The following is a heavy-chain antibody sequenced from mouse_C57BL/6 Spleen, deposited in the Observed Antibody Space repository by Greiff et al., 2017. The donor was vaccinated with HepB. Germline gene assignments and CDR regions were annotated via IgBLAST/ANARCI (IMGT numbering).Heavy chain of an antibody. CDR2: ISSGSSTI. D-gene: IGHD1-1*01. CDR1: GFTFSDYG. J-gene: IGHJ4*01. CDR3: ARLHYGSSPYAMDY. V-gene: IGHV5-17*01. Sequence: EVQGVESGGGLVKPGGSLKLSCAASGFTFSDYGMHWVRQAPEKGLEWVAYISSGSSTIYYADTVKGRFTISRDNAKNTLFLQMTSLRSEDTAMYYCARLHYGSSPYAMDYWGQGTSVTVSS.